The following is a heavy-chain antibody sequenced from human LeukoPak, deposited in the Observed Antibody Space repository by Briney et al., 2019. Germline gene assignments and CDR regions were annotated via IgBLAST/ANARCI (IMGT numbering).Heavy chain of an antibody. CDR3: ARDLFGYSYGPYYFDY. D-gene: IGHD5-18*01. CDR1: GYTFTGYY. CDR2: IIPIFGTA. Sequence: ASEKVSCKASGYTFTGYYMHWVRQAPGQGLEWMGGIIPIFGTANYAQKFQGRVTITADESTSTAYMELSSLRSEDTAVYYCARDLFGYSYGPYYFDYWGQGTLVTVSS. J-gene: IGHJ4*02. V-gene: IGHV1-69*13.